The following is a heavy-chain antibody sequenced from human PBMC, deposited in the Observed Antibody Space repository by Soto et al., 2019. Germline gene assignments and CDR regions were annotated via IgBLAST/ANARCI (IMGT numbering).Heavy chain of an antibody. J-gene: IGHJ5*02. CDR2: MNPNSGNT. CDR1: GYTFTSYD. V-gene: IGHV1-8*01. CDR3: ARERSAAGTGWFDP. Sequence: QVQLVQSGAEVKKPGASVKVSCKASGYTFTSYDINWVRQATGQGLEWMGWMNPNSGNTGYAQKFQGRITMTRNTYISTAYMDLSSLESEDTAVYYCARERSAAGTGWFDPWGQGTLVTVSS. D-gene: IGHD6-13*01.